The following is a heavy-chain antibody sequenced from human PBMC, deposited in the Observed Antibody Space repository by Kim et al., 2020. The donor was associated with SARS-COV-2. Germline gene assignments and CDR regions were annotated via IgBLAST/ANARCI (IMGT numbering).Heavy chain of an antibody. Sequence: GGSLRLSCAASGFTFSSYSMNWVRQAPGKGLEWVSSISSSSSYIYYADSVKGRFTISRDNAKNSLYLQMNSLRAEDTAVYYCARDIKAVAGTRAYFDYWGQGTLVTVSS. CDR3: ARDIKAVAGTRAYFDY. CDR2: ISSSSSYI. CDR1: GFTFSSYS. D-gene: IGHD6-19*01. J-gene: IGHJ4*02. V-gene: IGHV3-21*01.